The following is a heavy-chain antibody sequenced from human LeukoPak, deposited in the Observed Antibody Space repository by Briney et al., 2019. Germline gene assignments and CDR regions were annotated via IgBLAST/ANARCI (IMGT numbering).Heavy chain of an antibody. Sequence: PGGSLRLSCVASGFTFSTSWMTWVRQAPGMGLERVANIKADGSGIYYVDSVRGRFSISRDNAKNSLYLELNNLRAEDTGVYFCARDRGWQQFDYWGQGTLVTVSS. CDR3: ARDRGWQQFDY. D-gene: IGHD5-24*01. CDR2: IKADGSGI. V-gene: IGHV3-7*01. CDR1: GFTFSTSW. J-gene: IGHJ4*01.